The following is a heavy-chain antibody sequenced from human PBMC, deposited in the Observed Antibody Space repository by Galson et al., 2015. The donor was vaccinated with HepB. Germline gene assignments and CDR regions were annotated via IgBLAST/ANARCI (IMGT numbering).Heavy chain of an antibody. CDR2: IYPGDSDT. CDR3: ARQLEKLAYCGGDCYSVHAFDI. Sequence: QSGAEVKKPGESLKISCKGSGYSFTSYWIGWVRQMPGKGLEWMGIIYPGDSDTRYSPSFQGQVTISADKSISTAYLQWSSLKASDTAMYYCARQLEKLAYCGGDCYSVHAFDIWGQGTMVTVSS. J-gene: IGHJ3*02. CDR1: GYSFTSYW. D-gene: IGHD2-21*02. V-gene: IGHV5-51*01.